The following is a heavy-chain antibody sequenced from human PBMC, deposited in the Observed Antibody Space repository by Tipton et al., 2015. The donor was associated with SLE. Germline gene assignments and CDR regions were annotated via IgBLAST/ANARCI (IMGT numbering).Heavy chain of an antibody. CDR2: IYTSGRT. V-gene: IGHV4-61*02. D-gene: IGHD3-22*01. J-gene: IGHJ3*02. CDR3: ARDRVVVNAFDI. Sequence: TLSLTCTVSGGSIGSGSYYWSWIRQPAGKGLEWIGRIYTSGRTNYNPSLKSRVTISVDTSKNQFSLKLSSVTAADTAVYYCARDRVVVNAFDIWGQGTMVTVSS. CDR1: GGSIGSGSYY.